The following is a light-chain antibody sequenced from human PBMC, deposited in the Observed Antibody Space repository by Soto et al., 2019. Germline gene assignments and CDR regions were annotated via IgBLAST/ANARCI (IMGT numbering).Light chain of an antibody. Sequence: DIQMTQSPSTLSGSVGDRATITCRASQTISSWLAWYQQKPGKAPKLLIYKASTLKSGVPSRFSGSGSGTEFTLTISSLQPDDFATYYCQHYNSYSEAVGPGTKVDIK. CDR3: QHYNSYSEA. CDR2: KAS. J-gene: IGKJ1*01. CDR1: QTISSW. V-gene: IGKV1-5*03.